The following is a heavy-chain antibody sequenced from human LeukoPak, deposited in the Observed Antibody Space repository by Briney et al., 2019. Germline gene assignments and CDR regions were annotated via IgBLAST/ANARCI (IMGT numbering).Heavy chain of an antibody. D-gene: IGHD6-6*01. V-gene: IGHV3-15*01. J-gene: IGHJ4*02. Sequence: PGGSLRLSCAGSGFPFNKAWMSWVRQAPGEGLEWLGRFKSKTDGGATDYAAPVKGRFSLSRDDSKNTLYLQMNSLKIEDTAVYYCTSDRGIAARPLFDLWGQGTLVTVSS. CDR1: GFPFNKAW. CDR2: FKSKTDGGAT. CDR3: TSDRGIAARPLFDL.